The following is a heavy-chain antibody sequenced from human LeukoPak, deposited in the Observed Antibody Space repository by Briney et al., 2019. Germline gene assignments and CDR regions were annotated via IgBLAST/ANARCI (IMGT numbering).Heavy chain of an antibody. D-gene: IGHD2-2*01. J-gene: IGHJ5*01. Sequence: SGGSLRLYCAASGFTFSNAWMSWVRHAPGKGLEWVGRIRSKTDGGTTDYAAPVKGRFTISRDDSKNTLYLQMSSLKTEDTAVYYCTKSLDCSRTTCDSWGQGTLVTVSS. CDR1: GFTFSNAW. CDR3: TKSLDCSRTTCDS. CDR2: IRSKTDGGTT. V-gene: IGHV3-15*01.